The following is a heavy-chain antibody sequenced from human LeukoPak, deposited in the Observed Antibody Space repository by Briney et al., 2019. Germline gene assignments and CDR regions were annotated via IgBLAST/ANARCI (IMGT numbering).Heavy chain of an antibody. V-gene: IGHV3-30-3*01. D-gene: IGHD3-3*01. CDR3: ARGSGYYLDY. CDR1: GFTFSSYA. Sequence: GRSLRLSCAASGFTFSSYAMHWVRQAPGKGLEWVAVISYDGSNKYYADSVKGRFTISRDNSKNTLYLQMNSLRAEDTAVYYCARGSGYYLDYWGQGTLVTVSS. CDR2: ISYDGSNK. J-gene: IGHJ4*02.